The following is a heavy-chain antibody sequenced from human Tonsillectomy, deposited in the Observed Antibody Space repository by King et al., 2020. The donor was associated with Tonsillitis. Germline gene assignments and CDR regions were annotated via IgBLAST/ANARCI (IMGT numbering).Heavy chain of an antibody. CDR3: AREWDENYGSGTRSPQCHYYGMDV. CDR1: GFTFSSYA. CDR2: ISYDGTIE. Sequence: VQLVESGGGVVQPGGSLRLSCAASGFTFSSYAFHWVRQAPGKGLEWVAFISYDGTIEYYADSVKGRFTVSRDNSKNTLYLQMNSLRADDTAVYYCAREWDENYGSGTRSPQCHYYGMDVWGRGTTVTVSS. J-gene: IGHJ6*02. V-gene: IGHV3-30*04. D-gene: IGHD3-10*01.